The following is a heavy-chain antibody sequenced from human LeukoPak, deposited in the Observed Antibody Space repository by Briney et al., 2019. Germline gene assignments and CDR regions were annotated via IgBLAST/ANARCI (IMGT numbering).Heavy chain of an antibody. D-gene: IGHD6-13*01. CDR3: AGSSWRYYFDY. V-gene: IGHV3-66*01. J-gene: IGHJ4*02. CDR1: GFTVSSNY. CDR2: IYSGGST. Sequence: PGGSLRLSCAASGFTVSSNYMSWVRQAPGKGLEWVSVIYSGGSTFYADSVKGRFIISRDNSKNTLYLQMNSLRAEDTAVYYCAGSSWRYYFDYWGQGTLVTVSS.